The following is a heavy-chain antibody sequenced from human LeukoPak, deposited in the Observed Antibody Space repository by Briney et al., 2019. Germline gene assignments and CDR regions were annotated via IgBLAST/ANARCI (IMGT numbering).Heavy chain of an antibody. CDR2: IYYSGST. V-gene: IGHV4-59*08. Sequence: SETLSLTCTVSGGSISSYYWSWIRQPPGKGLEWIGYIYYSGSTNYNPSLKSRVTISVDTSKNQFSLKLSSVTAADTAVYYCARQDTNYGGDYFDYWGQGTLVTVSS. CDR1: GGSISSYY. D-gene: IGHD4-11*01. J-gene: IGHJ4*02. CDR3: ARQDTNYGGDYFDY.